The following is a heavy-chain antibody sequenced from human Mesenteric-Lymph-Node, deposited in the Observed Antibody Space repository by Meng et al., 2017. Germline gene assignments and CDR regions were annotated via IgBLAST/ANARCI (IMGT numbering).Heavy chain of an antibody. D-gene: IGHD5-18*01. J-gene: IGHJ6*02. Sequence: SETLSLTYTVSGGSIGSGSDYWSWIRQPAGKGLEWIGSFYHSGSTYYNPSLKSRVTISVDTSKNQFSLKLSSVTAADTAVYYCARNGRGYSYGNYGMDVWGQGTTVTVSS. CDR2: FYHSGST. CDR3: ARNGRGYSYGNYGMDV. CDR1: GGSIGSGSDY. V-gene: IGHV4-39*07.